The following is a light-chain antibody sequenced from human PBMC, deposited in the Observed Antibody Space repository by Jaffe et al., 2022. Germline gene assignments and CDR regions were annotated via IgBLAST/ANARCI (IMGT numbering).Light chain of an antibody. CDR2: LGS. J-gene: IGKJ4*01. CDR1: QSLLHRNGYNY. V-gene: IGKV2-28*01. Sequence: DIVMTQSPLSLPVTPGEPASISCRSNQSLLHRNGYNYLDWYLQKPGQSPQLLIYLGSNRASGVPDRFSGSGSGSDFTLKISRVEAEDVGVYYCMQALQTPLTFGGGTKVEIK. CDR3: MQALQTPLT.